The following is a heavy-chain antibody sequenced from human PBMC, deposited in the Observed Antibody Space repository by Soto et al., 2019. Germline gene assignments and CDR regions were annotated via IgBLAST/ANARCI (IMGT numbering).Heavy chain of an antibody. Sequence: XETLSLTCSVAGGSFSGYYWSWIRQPPGKGLEWIGELDHSGSPNYNPSLNSRVTMSIDTSKSQFSLKLNSVTAADTAVYFCARAYSSGWYWFDHWGQGNLVTVSS. V-gene: IGHV4-34*01. CDR1: GGSFSGYY. D-gene: IGHD6-19*01. CDR3: ARAYSSGWYWFDH. J-gene: IGHJ5*02. CDR2: LDHSGSP.